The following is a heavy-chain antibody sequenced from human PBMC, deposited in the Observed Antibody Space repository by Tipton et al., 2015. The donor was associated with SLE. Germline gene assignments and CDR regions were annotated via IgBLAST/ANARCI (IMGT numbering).Heavy chain of an antibody. CDR3: ASFGYSSYDWTGKGDY. D-gene: IGHD5-12*01. Sequence: GLVKPSETLSLTCSVSGGSIRSTDNYWGWIRQSPGKGLEWIGTIYHSGSTYYNPSLGSRVTISLDTSKNQFSLKMTSVTAADTAVYFCASFGYSSYDWTGKGDYWGQGTLVTVSS. V-gene: IGHV4-39*07. CDR1: GGSIRSTDNY. J-gene: IGHJ4*02. CDR2: IYHSGST.